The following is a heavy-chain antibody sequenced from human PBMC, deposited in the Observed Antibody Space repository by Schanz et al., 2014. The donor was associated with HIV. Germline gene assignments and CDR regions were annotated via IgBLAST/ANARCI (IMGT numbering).Heavy chain of an antibody. J-gene: IGHJ4*02. D-gene: IGHD3-22*01. CDR3: AKPEYDSRGNSQSHFDS. Sequence: QVQLVESGGGVVQPGRSLRLSCAASGFTFDSYGIHWVRQAPGKGLEWVAVISYDGRNKYLADSVKGRFTISRDNSKNTLYLQMTTLRTEDTAVYYCAKPEYDSRGNSQSHFDSWGQGTLVTVSS. CDR1: GFTFDSYG. CDR2: ISYDGRNK. V-gene: IGHV3-30*18.